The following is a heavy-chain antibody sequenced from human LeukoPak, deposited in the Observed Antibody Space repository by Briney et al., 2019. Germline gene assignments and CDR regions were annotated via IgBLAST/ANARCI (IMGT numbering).Heavy chain of an antibody. Sequence: SETLSLTCTVSGGSISGYYWTWIRQPPGKGLEWIGHIYYSGSTNYNPSLKSRVTISVDTSKNQFSLKLSSVTAADTAVYYCARQWQYSSSYGNWFDPWGQGTLVTVSS. J-gene: IGHJ5*02. CDR2: IYYSGST. V-gene: IGHV4-59*08. CDR1: GGSISGYY. CDR3: ARQWQYSSSYGNWFDP. D-gene: IGHD6-6*01.